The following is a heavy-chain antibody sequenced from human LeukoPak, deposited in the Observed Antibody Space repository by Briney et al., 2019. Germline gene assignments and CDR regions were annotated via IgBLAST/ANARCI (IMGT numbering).Heavy chain of an antibody. CDR2: INHSGST. CDR3: SKHFSRHYWFDP. D-gene: IGHD3-10*01. V-gene: IGHV4-34*01. Sequence: PSETLSLTCAVYGGSFSGYYWSWIRQPPGKGLEWIGEINHSGSTNYNPSLKSRVTISVDTSKNQFPLKLSSVTAADTAVYYCSKHFSRHYWFDPWGQGTLVTVSS. CDR1: GGSFSGYY. J-gene: IGHJ5*02.